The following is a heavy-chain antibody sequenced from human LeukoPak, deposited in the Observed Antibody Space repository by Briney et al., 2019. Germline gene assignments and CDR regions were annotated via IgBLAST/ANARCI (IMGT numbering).Heavy chain of an antibody. J-gene: IGHJ6*02. V-gene: IGHV3-30*04. D-gene: IGHD3-10*01. CDR2: ISYDGSNQ. CDR1: GFTFSSYA. CDR3: ARPRGFYYYYYVMDV. Sequence: PGGSLRLSCAASGFTFSSYAMHWVRQAPGKGLEWVAVISYDGSNQYYADSVKGRFTISRDNSKHTLHLQMNSLRPEDTAVYYCARPRGFYYYYYVMDVWGQGTTVTVSS.